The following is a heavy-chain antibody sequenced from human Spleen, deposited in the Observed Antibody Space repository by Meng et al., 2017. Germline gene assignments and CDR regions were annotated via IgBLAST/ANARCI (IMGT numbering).Heavy chain of an antibody. J-gene: IGHJ4*02. CDR1: GYTFTSYA. CDR2: INTNTANP. V-gene: IGHV7-4-1*02. D-gene: IGHD2-15*01. CDR3: ARGGYCSGGSCYPAGY. Sequence: QVQMVQSGSELKKPGASVKVSCKASGYTFTSYAMNWVRQAPGQGLEWMGWINTNTANPTYAQDFSGRFVFSLDTSVSTAYLQISSLKAEDTAVYYCARGGYCSGGSCYPAGYWGQGTLVTVSS.